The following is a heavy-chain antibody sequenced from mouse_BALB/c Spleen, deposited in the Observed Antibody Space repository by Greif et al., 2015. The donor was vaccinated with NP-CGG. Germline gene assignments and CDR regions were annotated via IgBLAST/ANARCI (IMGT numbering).Heavy chain of an antibody. CDR3: AKERGDYYGSSYFDY. Sequence: QVQLQQSGAELAKPGASVKMSCKASGYTFTSYWMHWVKQRPGQGLEWIGYINPSTGYTEYNQKFKDKATLTADKSSSTAYMQLSSLTSEDSAVYYCAKERGDYYGSSYFDYWGQGTTLTVSS. CDR2: INPSTGYT. J-gene: IGHJ2*01. V-gene: IGHV1-7*01. CDR1: GYTFTSYW. D-gene: IGHD1-1*01.